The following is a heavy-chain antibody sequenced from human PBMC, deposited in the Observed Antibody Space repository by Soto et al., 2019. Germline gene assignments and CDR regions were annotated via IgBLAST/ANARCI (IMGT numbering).Heavy chain of an antibody. V-gene: IGHV3-15*07. CDR1: GFTFSNAW. CDR2: IKSKIDGGTT. D-gene: IGHD2-15*01. Sequence: GSLRLSCAASGFTFSNAWINWVRQAPGKGLEWVGRIKSKIDGGTTDFAAPVKGRFAISRDDSKNIAYMQMNSLKIEETAVYYCTTDSYIDMPIVRFDYWGQGTLVTVSS. J-gene: IGHJ4*02. CDR3: TTDSYIDMPIVRFDY.